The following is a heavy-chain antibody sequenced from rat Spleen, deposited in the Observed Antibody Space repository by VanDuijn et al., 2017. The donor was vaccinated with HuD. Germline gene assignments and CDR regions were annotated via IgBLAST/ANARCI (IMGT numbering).Heavy chain of an antibody. CDR3: TRGLGDY. J-gene: IGHJ2*01. D-gene: IGHD5-1*01. Sequence: QVQLKESGPGLVQPSQTLSLTCTVSGFSLTSYHVSWVRQPPGKGLEWIAAISSGGTTYYNSVFKSRLSISRDTSKSQVFLKMNSRQTDDTAIYICTRGLGDYWGQGVMVTVSS. V-gene: IGHV2-6*01. CDR2: ISSGGTT. CDR1: GFSLTSYH.